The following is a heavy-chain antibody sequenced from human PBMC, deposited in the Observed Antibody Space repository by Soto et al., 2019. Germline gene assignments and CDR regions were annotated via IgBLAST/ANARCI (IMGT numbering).Heavy chain of an antibody. CDR3: ARGQGRWQTHNWFEP. Sequence: ASVKVSCKASGGTFSSYAISWVRQAPGQGLEWMGGIIPIFGTANYAQKFQGRVTITADESTSTAYMELSSLRSEDTAVYYCARGQGRWQTHNWFEPRGQGTLVTVSS. CDR1: GGTFSSYA. J-gene: IGHJ5*02. D-gene: IGHD4-17*01. V-gene: IGHV1-69*13. CDR2: IIPIFGTA.